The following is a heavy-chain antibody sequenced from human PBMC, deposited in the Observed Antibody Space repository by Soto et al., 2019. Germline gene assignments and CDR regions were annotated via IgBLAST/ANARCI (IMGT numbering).Heavy chain of an antibody. Sequence: GASVKVSCKASGDTFSTYTITWVRQAPGQGLEWMGGIIPRSGTSNYAQKFQGRVTITADESTSTAYMELSSLRSEDTAVYYCARNPSPKRYSGYTYYYYGMDVWGQGTTVTVSS. V-gene: IGHV1-69*13. CDR1: GDTFSTYT. D-gene: IGHD5-12*01. J-gene: IGHJ6*02. CDR2: IIPRSGTS. CDR3: ARNPSPKRYSGYTYYYYGMDV.